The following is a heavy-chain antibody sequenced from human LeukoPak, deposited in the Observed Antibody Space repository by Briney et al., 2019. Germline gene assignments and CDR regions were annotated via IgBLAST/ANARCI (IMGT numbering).Heavy chain of an antibody. V-gene: IGHV3-23*01. Sequence: PGGSLRLSCAASGFTFSSYAMSWVRQAPGKGLEWVSAISGSGGSTYYADSVKGRFTISRDNSKNTLYLQMNSLRAEDTAVYYCARVVGRWLQFIDAFDIWGQGTMVTVSS. J-gene: IGHJ3*02. CDR1: GFTFSSYA. CDR3: ARVVGRWLQFIDAFDI. D-gene: IGHD5-24*01. CDR2: ISGSGGST.